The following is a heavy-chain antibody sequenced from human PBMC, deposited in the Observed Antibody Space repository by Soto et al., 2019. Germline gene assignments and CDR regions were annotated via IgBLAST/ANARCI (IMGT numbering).Heavy chain of an antibody. J-gene: IGHJ5*02. CDR3: ARVVSRVRGRNLGWFDP. D-gene: IGHD3-10*01. Sequence: SETLSLTCAVYGGSFSGYYWSWIRQPPGKGLEWIGEINHSGSTNYNPSLKSRVTISVDTSKNQFSLKLSSVTAADTAVYYCARVVSRVRGRNLGWFDPWGQGTLVTVSS. CDR2: INHSGST. CDR1: GGSFSGYY. V-gene: IGHV4-34*01.